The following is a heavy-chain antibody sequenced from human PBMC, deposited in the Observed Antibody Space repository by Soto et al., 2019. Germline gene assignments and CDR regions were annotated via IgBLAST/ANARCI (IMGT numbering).Heavy chain of an antibody. V-gene: IGHV3-21*01. Sequence: EVQLLESGGGLVKPGGSLRLSCAASGFTFSSYSVNWVRQAPGKGLEWVSSISSSSTYIYYADSVRGRFTISRDNAKNSLYLQMNSLTAEDGAVDQFATYQLDRRDYGMDVWGQGTTVTVS. CDR3: ATYQLDRRDYGMDV. CDR1: GFTFSSYS. J-gene: IGHJ6*02. D-gene: IGHD6-13*01. CDR2: ISSSSTYI.